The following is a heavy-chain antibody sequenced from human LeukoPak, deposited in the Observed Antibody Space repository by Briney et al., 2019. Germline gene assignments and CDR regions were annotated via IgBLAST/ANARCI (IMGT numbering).Heavy chain of an antibody. J-gene: IGHJ4*02. CDR1: GGSVTSGFW. CDR2: IYHSGKT. D-gene: IGHD2-21*02. Sequence: PSETLSLTCGVSGGSVTSGFWWSWVRQSPGKGLEWIGDIYHSGKTNYNPSLKSRLTISIDKSKNQFSLDLESVTAADTGVYYCAREEVTAGFHSWGQGTLVTVSS. CDR3: AREEVTAGFHS. V-gene: IGHV4-4*02.